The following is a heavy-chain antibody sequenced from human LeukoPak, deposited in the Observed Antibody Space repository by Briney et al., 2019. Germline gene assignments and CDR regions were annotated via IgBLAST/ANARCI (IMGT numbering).Heavy chain of an antibody. Sequence: GGSLRLSCAASGFTFSSYSVNWVRQAPGKGLEWVSYISSSSSTIYYADSVKGRFTISRDNAKNSLYLQMNSLRAEDTAVYYCARDLEGVLRFLEWLPGAFDIWGQGTMVTVSS. V-gene: IGHV3-48*04. CDR1: GFTFSSYS. D-gene: IGHD3-3*01. J-gene: IGHJ3*02. CDR2: ISSSSSTI. CDR3: ARDLEGVLRFLEWLPGAFDI.